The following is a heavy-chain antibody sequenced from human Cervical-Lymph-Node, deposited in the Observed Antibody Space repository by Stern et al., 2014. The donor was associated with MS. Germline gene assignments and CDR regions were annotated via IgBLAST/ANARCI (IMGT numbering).Heavy chain of an antibody. CDR1: GGTFINYA. V-gene: IGHV1-69*06. CDR3: AGPRYNF. D-gene: IGHD3-9*01. Sequence: VQLVESGAEVKKPGSSVKVSCKASGGTFINYAITWLRQAPGQGLEWMGDIYPIFGTTNHAQKFRGRVTITADRSTSTAYMEVSSLRSEDTAVYYCAGPRYNFWGQGTLVVVSS. J-gene: IGHJ4*02. CDR2: IYPIFGTT.